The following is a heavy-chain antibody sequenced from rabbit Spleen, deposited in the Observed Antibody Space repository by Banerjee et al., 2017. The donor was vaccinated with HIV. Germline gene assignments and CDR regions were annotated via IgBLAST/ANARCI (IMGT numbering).Heavy chain of an antibody. CDR1: GFDFSNYG. J-gene: IGHJ4*01. CDR3: GRQSDL. V-gene: IGHV1S21*01. CDR2: IWTGDGDT. Sequence: EQLVESGGGLVQPGGSLKLSCKASGFDFSNYGVTWVRQAPGKGLEWIGCIWTGDGDTYYATWAKGRFTVSKTSSTTVDLKMTSLTGADTATYFCGRQSDLWGQGTLVTVS.